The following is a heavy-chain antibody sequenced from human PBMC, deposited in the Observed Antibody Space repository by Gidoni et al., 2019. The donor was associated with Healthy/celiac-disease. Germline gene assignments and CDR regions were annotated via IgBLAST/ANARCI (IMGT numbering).Heavy chain of an antibody. D-gene: IGHD3-22*01. J-gene: IGHJ1*01. CDR3: VVVVITVEYFQH. CDR1: GFTFSSYE. Sequence: EVQLVESGGGLVQPGGSLRLTCAASGFTFSSYEMNWVRQAPGKGLVWVSYISSSGSTIYYADSVKGRFTISRDNAKNSLYLQMNSLRAEDTAVYYCVVVVITVEYFQHWGQGTLVTVSS. V-gene: IGHV3-48*03. CDR2: ISSSGSTI.